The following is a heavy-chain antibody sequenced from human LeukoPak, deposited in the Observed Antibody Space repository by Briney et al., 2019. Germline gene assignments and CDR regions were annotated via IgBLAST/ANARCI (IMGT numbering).Heavy chain of an antibody. CDR1: GGSISSYY. CDR3: ASLAYYYDSSGYEGWFDP. D-gene: IGHD3-22*01. CDR2: IYYSGST. J-gene: IGHJ5*02. V-gene: IGHV4-59*12. Sequence: SETLSLTCTVSGGSISSYYWSWIRQPPGKGLEWIGYIYYSGSTYYNPSLKSRVTISVDTSKNQFSLKLSSVTAADTAVYYCASLAYYYDSSGYEGWFDPWGQGTLVTVSS.